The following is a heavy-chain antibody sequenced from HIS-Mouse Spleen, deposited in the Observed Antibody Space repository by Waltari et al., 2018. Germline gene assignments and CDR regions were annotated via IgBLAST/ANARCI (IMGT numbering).Heavy chain of an antibody. Sequence: QVQLVQSGAEVKKPGASVKVSCKASGYTFTGYYMHWVRQAPGQGLEWMGWINPKRGGTNYAQEVQGRVTMTRDTSISTAYMELSRLRSDDTAVYYCARDYLGIAAAGTGYFQHWGQGTLVTVSS. CDR1: GYTFTGYY. D-gene: IGHD6-13*01. J-gene: IGHJ1*01. CDR3: ARDYLGIAAAGTGYFQH. CDR2: INPKRGGT. V-gene: IGHV1-2*02.